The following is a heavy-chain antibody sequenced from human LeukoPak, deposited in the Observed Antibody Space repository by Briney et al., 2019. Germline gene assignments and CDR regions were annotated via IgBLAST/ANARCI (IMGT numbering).Heavy chain of an antibody. D-gene: IGHD1-26*01. CDR1: GGSISSANYY. Sequence: SETLSLTCTVSGGSISSANYYWGWIRQPSGKGLEWIGSVYNSGSTYYNPSLKSRVIVSLHMSQNQFSLRLTSVTAADTAVYYCARGATTVAPNDYWGQGTLVTVSS. J-gene: IGHJ4*02. V-gene: IGHV4-39*07. CDR2: VYNSGST. CDR3: ARGATTVAPNDY.